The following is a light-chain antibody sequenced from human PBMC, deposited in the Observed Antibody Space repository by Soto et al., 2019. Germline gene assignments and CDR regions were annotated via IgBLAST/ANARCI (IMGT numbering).Light chain of an antibody. Sequence: DIQMTHSPSTLSACVGDTVTVTCRASQSVSGWLAWYQQKPGEAPKLLIYKASTLKSGVPSRFSGSGSGTEFTLTISSLQPDDFATYYCQHYNSYSEAFGQGTKVDI. V-gene: IGKV1-5*03. CDR3: QHYNSYSEA. CDR1: QSVSGW. CDR2: KAS. J-gene: IGKJ1*01.